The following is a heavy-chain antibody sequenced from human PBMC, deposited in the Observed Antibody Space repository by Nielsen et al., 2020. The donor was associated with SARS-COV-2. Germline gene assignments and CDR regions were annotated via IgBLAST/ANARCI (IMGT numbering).Heavy chain of an antibody. J-gene: IGHJ4*02. Sequence: SLKISCAASGFTFDDYAMHWVRQAPGKGLEWVSGISWNSGSIGYADSVKGRFTISRDNAKTSLYLQMNSLRAEDTALYYCAKDISWGYYDSTTGGPYFDYWGQGTLVTVSS. V-gene: IGHV3-9*01. D-gene: IGHD3-22*01. CDR1: GFTFDDYA. CDR3: AKDISWGYYDSTTGGPYFDY. CDR2: ISWNSGSI.